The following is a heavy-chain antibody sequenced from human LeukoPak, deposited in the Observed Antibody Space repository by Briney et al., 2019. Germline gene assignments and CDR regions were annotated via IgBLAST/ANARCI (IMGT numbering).Heavy chain of an antibody. J-gene: IGHJ4*02. CDR3: ARAGGYDSHTFYFDC. V-gene: IGHV3-20*04. D-gene: IGHD5-12*01. CDR1: GFTFDDYG. CDR2: INWNGGST. Sequence: GESLRLSCAASGFTFDDYGMSWVRQAPGKGLEWVSGINWNGGSTGYVDSVKGRFTISRDKAKSSLYLQMNSLRAEDTALYYCARAGGYDSHTFYFDCWDQGTLVTVSS.